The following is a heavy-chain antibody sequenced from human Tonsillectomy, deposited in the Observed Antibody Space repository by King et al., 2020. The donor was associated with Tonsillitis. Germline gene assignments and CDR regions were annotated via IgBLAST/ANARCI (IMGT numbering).Heavy chain of an antibody. J-gene: IGHJ4*02. CDR1: GFTFTSSA. Sequence: QLVESGPEVKKPGTSVKVSCKASGFTFTSSAMQWVRQARGQRLEWIGWIVVGSGNTNYAKKFQDRVTITREMSTSTAYMELSSLRSEDTAVYYCAARIVGATNFDYWGQGTLVTVSS. V-gene: IGHV1-58*02. CDR2: IVVGSGNT. D-gene: IGHD1-26*01. CDR3: AARIVGATNFDY.